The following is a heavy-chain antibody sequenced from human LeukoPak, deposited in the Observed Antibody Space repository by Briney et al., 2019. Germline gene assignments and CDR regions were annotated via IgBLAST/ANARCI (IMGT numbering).Heavy chain of an antibody. CDR2: IYHSGST. V-gene: IGHV4-38-2*02. Sequence: KPSETLSLTCTVFGGSISSYYWGWIRQPPGKGLEWIGSIYHSGSTYYNPSLKSRVTISVDTSKNQFSLKLSSVTAADTAVYYCARQSPWDYYMDVWGKGTTVTVSS. CDR3: ARQSPWDYYMDV. CDR1: GGSISSYY. D-gene: IGHD7-27*01. J-gene: IGHJ6*03.